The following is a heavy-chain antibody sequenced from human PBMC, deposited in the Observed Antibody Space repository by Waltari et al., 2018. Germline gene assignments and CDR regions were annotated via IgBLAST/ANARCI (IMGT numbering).Heavy chain of an antibody. Sequence: QVQLQESGPGLVKPSETLSLTCTVSGGSISSYYWRWIRQPAGKGLEWSGRIYTSGSTNDNPSPKSRVTMSVDPSKNQFSLKLSSGTAADTAVDYCARGDSSGYYSVPFDYWGQGTLVTVSS. CDR3: ARGDSSGYYSVPFDY. J-gene: IGHJ4*02. D-gene: IGHD3-22*01. CDR1: GGSISSYY. CDR2: IYTSGST. V-gene: IGHV4-4*07.